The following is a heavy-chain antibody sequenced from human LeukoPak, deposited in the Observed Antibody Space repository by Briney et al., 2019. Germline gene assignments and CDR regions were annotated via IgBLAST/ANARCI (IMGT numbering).Heavy chain of an antibody. CDR1: GFTFTNYW. J-gene: IGHJ4*02. CDR3: VGTIASRGSEY. Sequence: GGSLRLPCAASGFTFTNYWMHWVRQAPGMGLVWVSRLPPDELGIIYADSVKGRFTVSRDNAKNTVYLQMNNLRVDDTAMYYCVGTIASRGSEYWGQGALVTVSS. CDR2: LPPDELGI. V-gene: IGHV3-74*01. D-gene: IGHD6-6*01.